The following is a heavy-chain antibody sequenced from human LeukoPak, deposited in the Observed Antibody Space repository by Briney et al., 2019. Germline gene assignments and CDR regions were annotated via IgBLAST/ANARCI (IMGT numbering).Heavy chain of an antibody. CDR2: IYYSGST. D-gene: IGHD6-13*01. V-gene: IGHV4-59*01. Sequence: SETLSLTCTVSGGSISSYYWSWIRQPPGKGLEWIGYIYYSGSTNYNPSLKSRVTISVDTSKNQFSLKLSSVTAADTAVYYCARAFPAAGTDYWGQGTLVSVSS. J-gene: IGHJ4*02. CDR3: ARAFPAAGTDY. CDR1: GGSISSYY.